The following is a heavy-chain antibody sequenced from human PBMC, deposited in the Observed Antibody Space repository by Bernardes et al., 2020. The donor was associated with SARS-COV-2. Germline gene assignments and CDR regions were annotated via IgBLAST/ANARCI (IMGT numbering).Heavy chain of an antibody. CDR2: ISYSGSP. Sequence: SEPLSLTCTVSGGSISSSSPYWGWIRQPPGKGLAWIGSISYSGSPYYNPSLKSRVTISVDTSKNQFSLKLTSVTAADTAVYYCARHYGEIGYDFYGMDVWGQGTTVTVSS. CDR1: GGSISSSSPY. CDR3: ARHYGEIGYDFYGMDV. J-gene: IGHJ6*02. V-gene: IGHV4-39*01. D-gene: IGHD3-10*01.